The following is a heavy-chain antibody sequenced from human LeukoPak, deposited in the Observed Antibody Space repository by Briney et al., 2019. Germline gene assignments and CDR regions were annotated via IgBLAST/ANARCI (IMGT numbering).Heavy chain of an antibody. V-gene: IGHV3-7*01. Sequence: PGGSLRLSCAASGFTFSSYGMSWVRQAPGKGLERVANIKQDGSEKYYVDSVKGRFTISRENAKNSLYLQMNSLRAEDTAVFYCARDPLTMVRGVPDYWGQGTLVTVSS. D-gene: IGHD3-10*01. CDR3: ARDPLTMVRGVPDY. J-gene: IGHJ4*02. CDR2: IKQDGSEK. CDR1: GFTFSSYG.